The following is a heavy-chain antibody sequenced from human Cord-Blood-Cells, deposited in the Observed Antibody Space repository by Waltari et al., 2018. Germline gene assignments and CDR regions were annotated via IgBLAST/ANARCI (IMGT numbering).Heavy chain of an antibody. D-gene: IGHD3-10*01. Sequence: QVQLVESGGGVVQPGGSLRLSCAASGFTFSSYGMHWVRQAPGKGLEVVAFIRYDESNKYYADSVKGRFTISRDNSKNTLYLQMNSLRAEDTAVYYCAKVAVLVRGANDYWGQGTLVTVSS. CDR3: AKVAVLVRGANDY. CDR2: IRYDESNK. CDR1: GFTFSSYG. V-gene: IGHV3-30*02. J-gene: IGHJ4*02.